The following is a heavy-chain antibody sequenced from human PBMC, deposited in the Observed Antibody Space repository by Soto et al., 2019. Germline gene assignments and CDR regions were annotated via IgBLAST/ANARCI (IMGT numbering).Heavy chain of an antibody. D-gene: IGHD3-22*01. J-gene: IGHJ4*02. Sequence: EVQLVESGGYLVQPGESLRLSCVASGFSIVDYWMHWVRQTPGKGPLWVSRINSDGSNTNYADSVKGRFTITKDNAKNPLYLQINSLRAEDTATFYCARSYDKSGYSFDYWGQGTLVTVSS. CDR1: GFSIVDYW. CDR3: ARSYDKSGYSFDY. CDR2: INSDGSNT. V-gene: IGHV3-74*01.